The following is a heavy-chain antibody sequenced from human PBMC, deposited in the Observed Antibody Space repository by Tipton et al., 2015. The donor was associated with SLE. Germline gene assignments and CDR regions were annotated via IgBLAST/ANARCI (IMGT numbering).Heavy chain of an antibody. Sequence: LRLSCTVSGDSISSGIYYWSWIRQPAGEGLEWIGHIYTSGSTHYSPSLESRVTMSVDTSKNQFSLELTSVTAADTAVYYCARGSALLYSVVYWGQGSLVTVSS. CDR1: GDSISSGIYY. CDR3: ARGSALLYSVVY. J-gene: IGHJ4*02. D-gene: IGHD4-11*01. V-gene: IGHV4-61*09. CDR2: IYTSGST.